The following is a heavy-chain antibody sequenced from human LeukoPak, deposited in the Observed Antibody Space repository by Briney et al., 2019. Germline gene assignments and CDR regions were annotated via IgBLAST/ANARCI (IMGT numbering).Heavy chain of an antibody. V-gene: IGHV3-23*01. Sequence: PGGTLRLSCAASGFTFSSYGMSWVRQAPGKGLELVSAITGGGIDTYYADSVKGRFTISRDNSKNTLYLQMNSLTAEDTAKYYCAKATGNLGNWGQGTLVTVSS. CDR3: AKATGNLGN. D-gene: IGHD1-1*01. CDR2: ITGGGIDT. CDR1: GFTFSSYG. J-gene: IGHJ4*02.